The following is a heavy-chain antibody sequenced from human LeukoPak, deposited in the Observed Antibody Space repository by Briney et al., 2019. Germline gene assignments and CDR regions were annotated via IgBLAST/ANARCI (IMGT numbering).Heavy chain of an antibody. J-gene: IGHJ4*02. D-gene: IGHD2-15*01. CDR2: IIPIFGTA. Sequence: GASVKVSCKASGYTFTSYGISWVRQAPGQGLEWMGGIIPIFGTANYAQKFQGRVTITTDESTSTAYMELSSLRSEDTAVYYCASGGYCSGGSCYVGSSPAGELFDYWGQGTLVTVSS. V-gene: IGHV1-69*05. CDR1: GYTFTSYG. CDR3: ASGGYCSGGSCYVGSSPAGELFDY.